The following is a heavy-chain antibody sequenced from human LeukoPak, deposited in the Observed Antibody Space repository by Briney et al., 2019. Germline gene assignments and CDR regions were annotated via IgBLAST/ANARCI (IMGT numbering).Heavy chain of an antibody. Sequence: PGGSLRLSCAASGFTVSSNYMSWVRQAPGKGLEWVSVIYSTGVSTYYADSVKGRFTISRDKSKNTLYLQMNSLRAEDTAVYYCAKQVVVAATLADYWGQGTLVTVSS. CDR2: IYSTGVST. J-gene: IGHJ4*02. CDR1: GFTVSSNY. CDR3: AKQVVVAATLADY. V-gene: IGHV3-66*04. D-gene: IGHD2-15*01.